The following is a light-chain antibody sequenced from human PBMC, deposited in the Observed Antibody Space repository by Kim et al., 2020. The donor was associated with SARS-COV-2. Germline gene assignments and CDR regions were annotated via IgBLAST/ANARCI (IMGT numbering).Light chain of an antibody. Sequence: AAGGDRGTITGRASQDIRNDLGWYQQNTGRAPKRLIYGASRLQSGVPSRFSGSGSGTEFTLTISSVQPEDFATYFCLQHSTYPITFGQGTRLEIK. CDR3: LQHSTYPIT. J-gene: IGKJ5*01. CDR1: QDIRND. V-gene: IGKV1-17*01. CDR2: GAS.